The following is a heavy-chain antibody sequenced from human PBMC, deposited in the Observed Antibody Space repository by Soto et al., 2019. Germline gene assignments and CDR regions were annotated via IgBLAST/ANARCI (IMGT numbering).Heavy chain of an antibody. V-gene: IGHV3-30*18. J-gene: IGHJ6*02. CDR2: ISYDGSNK. CDR3: AKVVVVAATPQDYYYGMDV. CDR1: GFTFSSYG. D-gene: IGHD2-15*01. Sequence: GGSLRLSCAASGFTFSSYGMHWVRQAPGKGLEWVAVISYDGSNKYYADYVKGRFTISRDNSKNTLYLQMNSLRAEDTAVYYCAKVVVVAATPQDYYYGMDVWGQGTTVTVSS.